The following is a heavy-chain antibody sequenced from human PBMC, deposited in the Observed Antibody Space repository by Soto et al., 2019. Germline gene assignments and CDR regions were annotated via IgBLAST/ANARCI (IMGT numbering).Heavy chain of an antibody. J-gene: IGHJ4*02. CDR3: ARMGLMVYAADY. D-gene: IGHD2-8*01. Sequence: QVQLQQWGAGLLKPSETLSLTCAVYGGSFSGYYWSWIRQPPGKGLEWIGEINHSGSTNYNPSLKRRVTISVDTSKNQFSLKLSSVTAADTAVYYCARMGLMVYAADYWGQGTLVTVSS. CDR2: INHSGST. V-gene: IGHV4-34*01. CDR1: GGSFSGYY.